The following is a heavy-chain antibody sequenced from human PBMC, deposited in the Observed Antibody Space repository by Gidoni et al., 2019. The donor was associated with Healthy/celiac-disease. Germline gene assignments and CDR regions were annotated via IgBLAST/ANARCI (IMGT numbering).Heavy chain of an antibody. CDR1: RGSISSRSYY. V-gene: IGHV4-39*01. Sequence: QLQLQESVPGLVNPSESLSLTFTVARGSISSRSYYWGWIRQPPGKGLEWIGSIYYGGSTYYTPSLKSRVTISVDTSKNQFSLKLSSVTAADTAVYYCATVYGDYDFGYWCQGTLVTFSS. D-gene: IGHD4-17*01. J-gene: IGHJ4*02. CDR3: ATVYGDYDFGY. CDR2: IYYGGST.